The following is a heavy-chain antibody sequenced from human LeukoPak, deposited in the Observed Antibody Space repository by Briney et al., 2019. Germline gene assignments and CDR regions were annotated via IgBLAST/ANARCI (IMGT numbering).Heavy chain of an antibody. J-gene: IGHJ6*02. D-gene: IGHD6-13*01. Sequence: GASVKVSCKASGGTFSSYAISWVRQAPGQGLEWMGGIIPIFGTANYAQKFQGRVTITADESTSTAYMELSSLRAEDTAVYYCARDTTFSSSWYSDYYYGMDVWGQGTTVTVSS. CDR2: IIPIFGTA. CDR3: ARDTTFSSSWYSDYYYGMDV. CDR1: GGTFSSYA. V-gene: IGHV1-69*13.